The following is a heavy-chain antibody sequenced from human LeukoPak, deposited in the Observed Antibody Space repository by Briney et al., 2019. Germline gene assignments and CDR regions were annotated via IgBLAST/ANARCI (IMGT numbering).Heavy chain of an antibody. CDR2: IYNGGST. V-gene: IGHV3-53*01. J-gene: IGHJ3*02. CDR1: GFTVSSNY. CDR3: ARGTYYDFCGGYYHDAFDI. Sequence: GGSLRLSCAASGFTVSSNYMSWVRQAPGKGLEWVAVIYNGGSTYYADSVKGRFTISTDNSKNTLYLQMNSLRAEDTAVYYCARGTYYDFCGGYYHDAFDIWGQGTMVTVSS. D-gene: IGHD3-3*01.